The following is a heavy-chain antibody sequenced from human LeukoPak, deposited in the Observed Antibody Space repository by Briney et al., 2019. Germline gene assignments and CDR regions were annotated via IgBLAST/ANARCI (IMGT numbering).Heavy chain of an antibody. CDR3: ARDTYGSGSLDY. J-gene: IGHJ4*02. D-gene: IGHD3-10*01. V-gene: IGHV4-34*01. Sequence: PSETLSLTCAVYGGSFSGYYWSWIRQPPGKGLEWIGEINHSGSTNYNPSLKSRVTISVDTSKNQFSLKLSSVTAADTAVYYCARDTYGSGSLDYWGQGTLVTVSS. CDR1: GGSFSGYY. CDR2: INHSGST.